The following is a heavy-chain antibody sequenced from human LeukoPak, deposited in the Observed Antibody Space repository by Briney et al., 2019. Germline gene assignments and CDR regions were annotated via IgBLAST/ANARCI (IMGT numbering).Heavy chain of an antibody. CDR3: ARQEVATNDGYYYGMDV. CDR2: IWYDGSNK. V-gene: IGHV3-33*01. J-gene: IGHJ6*02. Sequence: GGSLRLSCAASGFTFSSYGMHWVRQAPGKGLEWVAVIWYDGSNKYYADSVKGRFTISRDNSKNTLYLQMNSLRAEDTAVYYCARQEVATNDGYYYGMDVWGQGTTVIVSS. D-gene: IGHD5-12*01. CDR1: GFTFSSYG.